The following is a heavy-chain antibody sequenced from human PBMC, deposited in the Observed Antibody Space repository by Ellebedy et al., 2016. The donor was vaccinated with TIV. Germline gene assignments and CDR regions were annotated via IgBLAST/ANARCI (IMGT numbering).Heavy chain of an antibody. D-gene: IGHD1-26*01. Sequence: GGSLRLSCKGSGYTFSNYWIAWVRQMPGKGLEWMGRIDPADSYTNYGPSFQGHVTLSADKSINTAYLEWSSLKASDTGMYYCARLYSGSYRWFDPWGPGTLVTVSS. CDR3: ARLYSGSYRWFDP. CDR2: IDPADSYT. CDR1: GYTFSNYW. V-gene: IGHV5-10-1*01. J-gene: IGHJ5*02.